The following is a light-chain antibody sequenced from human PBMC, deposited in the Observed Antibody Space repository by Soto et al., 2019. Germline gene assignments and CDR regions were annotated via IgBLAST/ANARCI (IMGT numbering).Light chain of an antibody. CDR2: GAS. CDR3: QQSHSNPHP. CDR1: QSINNY. V-gene: IGKV1-39*01. Sequence: DIQETQSPSSLSASVGDRVTISCRASQSINNYLNWYQQKAGKAPRLLIYGASSLASGVPSRFSGGGSGTDVTLTISSLQPEDFATYYCQQSHSNPHPFGGGTKVEIK. J-gene: IGKJ4*01.